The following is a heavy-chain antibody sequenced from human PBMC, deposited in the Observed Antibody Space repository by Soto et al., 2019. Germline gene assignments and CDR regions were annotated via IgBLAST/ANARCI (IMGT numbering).Heavy chain of an antibody. D-gene: IGHD2-21*02. CDR1: GFSVSSNY. CDR3: ARDSTWRLYYHCGVDV. CDR2: IYSGGNT. V-gene: IGHV3-53*01. Sequence: EVQLVESGGGLIQPGGSLRLSCAASGFSVSSNYMSWVRQAPGKGLEWVSVIYSGGNTHYADSVKGRFTISRDNSKNTLYLHMNSLSAEDTDVYCCARDSTWRLYYHCGVDVGGHGTTVTVSS. J-gene: IGHJ6*02.